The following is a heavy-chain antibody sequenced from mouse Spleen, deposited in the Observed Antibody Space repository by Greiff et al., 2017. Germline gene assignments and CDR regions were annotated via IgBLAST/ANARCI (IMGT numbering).Heavy chain of an antibody. D-gene: IGHD1-1*01. CDR2: ISYDGSN. CDR1: GYSITSGYY. J-gene: IGHJ2*01. Sequence: VQLQQSGPGLVKPSQSLSLTCSVTGYSITSGYYWKWIRQFPGNKLEWMGYISYDGSNNYNPSLKNRISITRDTSKNQFFLKLNSVTTEDTATYYCARDLNYGSSYYFDYWGQGTTLTVSS. CDR3: ARDLNYGSSYYFDY. V-gene: IGHV3-6*01.